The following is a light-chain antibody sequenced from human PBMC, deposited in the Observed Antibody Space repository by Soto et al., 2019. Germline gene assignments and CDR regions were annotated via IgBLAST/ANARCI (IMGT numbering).Light chain of an antibody. CDR3: LQYHNLWA. J-gene: IGKJ1*01. CDR1: QTLSST. V-gene: IGKV3-15*01. CDR2: RAS. Sequence: IVMTQSPATLSVSPGESATLTCRSSQTLSSTVAWYQQRPGQAPRLLMYRASTRATGIPARFSGSGSGTEFTLTISSLQSEDFTVYSCLQYHNLWAFGQGTKV.